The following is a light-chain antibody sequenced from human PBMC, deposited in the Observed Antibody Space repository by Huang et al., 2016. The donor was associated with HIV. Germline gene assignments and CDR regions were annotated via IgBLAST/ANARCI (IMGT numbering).Light chain of an antibody. CDR3: MQSLQPPWT. CDR2: LAT. Sequence: DIVMTQSPPFLSVSPGEPASISCKSSQSLLHSDESNHLAWYLQRPGQSPQLVIYLATNRAPGVPARFSGRGSGTDFTLKISRVESEDVVIYYCMQSLQPPWTFGQGTKVEMK. CDR1: QSLLHSDESNH. J-gene: IGKJ1*01. V-gene: IGKV2-28*01.